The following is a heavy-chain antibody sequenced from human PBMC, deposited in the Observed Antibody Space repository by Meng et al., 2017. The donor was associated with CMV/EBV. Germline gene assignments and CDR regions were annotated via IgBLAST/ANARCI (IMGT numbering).Heavy chain of an antibody. CDR1: GFTFSSYG. D-gene: IGHD2-2*02. V-gene: IGHV3-30*02. Sequence: GESLKISCAASGFTFSSYGMHWVRQAPGKGLEWVAFIRYDGSNKYYADSVKGRFTISRDNSKNTLYLQMNSLRAEDTAVYYCARAYCSSTSCYTNYYGMDVWGQGTTVTVSS. J-gene: IGHJ6*02. CDR2: IRYDGSNK. CDR3: ARAYCSSTSCYTNYYGMDV.